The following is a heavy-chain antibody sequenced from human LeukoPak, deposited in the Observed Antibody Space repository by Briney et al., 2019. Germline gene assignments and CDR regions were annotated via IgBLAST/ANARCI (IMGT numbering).Heavy chain of an antibody. CDR3: ARDGGNDSSGNFYYFNY. Sequence: KPSETLSLTCTVSGGSISSYYWSWIRQPAGKGLEWIGRIYTSGSTNYNPSLKSRVTMSVDTSKNQFSLKLSSVTAADTAVYYCARDGGNDSSGNFYYFNYWGQGTLSPSPQ. CDR2: IYTSGST. CDR1: GGSISSYY. J-gene: IGHJ4*02. D-gene: IGHD3-22*01. V-gene: IGHV4-4*07.